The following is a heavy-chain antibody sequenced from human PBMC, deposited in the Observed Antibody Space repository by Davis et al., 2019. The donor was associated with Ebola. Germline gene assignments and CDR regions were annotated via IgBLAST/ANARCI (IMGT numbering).Heavy chain of an antibody. CDR3: ARHQHYDDYVWGSYRGRHYYYYYMDV. J-gene: IGHJ6*03. CDR2: LDPSDSYI. D-gene: IGHD3-16*02. V-gene: IGHV5-10-1*01. CDR1: GYIFTSYW. Sequence: GESLKISCQGSGYIFTSYWIGWVRQMPGKGLEWMGRLDPSDSYISYSPSFQGHVTISVDKSISTAYLQWSSLKASDTAMYYCARHQHYDDYVWGSYRGRHYYYYYMDVWGKGTTVTVSS.